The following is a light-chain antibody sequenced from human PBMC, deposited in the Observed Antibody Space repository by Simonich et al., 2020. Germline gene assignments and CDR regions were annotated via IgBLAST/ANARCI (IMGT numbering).Light chain of an antibody. J-gene: IGLJ3*02. CDR3: SSYTSSSTV. V-gene: IGLV2-14*01. CDR1: SSDVGGYNY. Sequence: QSALTQPASVSGSPGQSITISCTGTSSDVGGYNYVSWYQQHPGKAPKLMIYDVRKRPSGVSNRFSGSKSGNPASLTISGLQAEDEADYYCSSYTSSSTVFGGGTKLTVL. CDR2: DVR.